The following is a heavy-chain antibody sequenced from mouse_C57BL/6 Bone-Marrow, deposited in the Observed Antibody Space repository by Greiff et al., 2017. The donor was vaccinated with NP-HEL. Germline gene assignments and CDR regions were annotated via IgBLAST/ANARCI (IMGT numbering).Heavy chain of an antibody. Sequence: EVQLQQSGPGLVKPSQSLSLTCSVTGYSITSGYYWNWIRQFPGNKLEWMGYISYDGSNNYNPSLKNRISITRDTSKNQFFLKLNSVTTEDTATYYCARDPGGLYAMDYWGQGTSVTVSS. J-gene: IGHJ4*01. CDR3: ARDPGGLYAMDY. CDR1: GYSITSGYY. D-gene: IGHD4-1*01. CDR2: ISYDGSN. V-gene: IGHV3-6*01.